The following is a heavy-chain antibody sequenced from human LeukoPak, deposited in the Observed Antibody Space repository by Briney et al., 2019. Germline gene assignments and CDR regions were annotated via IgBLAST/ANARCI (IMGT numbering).Heavy chain of an antibody. CDR3: AKDLRYENYYFDY. CDR1: GFTFSSYG. V-gene: IGHV3-30*02. CDR2: IRYDGSNK. Sequence: GGSLRLSCAASGFTFSSYGMHWVRQAPGKGPEGVAFIRYDGSNKYYADSVKGRFTISRDNSKNTLYLQMNSLRAEDTAVYYCAKDLRYENYYFDYWGQGTLVTVSS. J-gene: IGHJ4*02. D-gene: IGHD2-15*01.